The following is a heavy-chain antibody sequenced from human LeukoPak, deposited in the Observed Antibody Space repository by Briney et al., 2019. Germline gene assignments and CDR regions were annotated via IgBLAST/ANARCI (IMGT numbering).Heavy chain of an antibody. CDR3: ARDRYLRSVTSYFQH. D-gene: IGHD3-16*02. Sequence: SETLPLTCTVSGGSISSSSYYWGWIRQPPGKGLEWIGSIYYSGSTYYNPPLKSRVTISVDTSKNQFSLKLSSVAAADTAVYYCARDRYLRSVTSYFQHWGQGTLVTVSS. V-gene: IGHV4-39*02. CDR1: GGSISSSSYY. CDR2: IYYSGST. J-gene: IGHJ1*01.